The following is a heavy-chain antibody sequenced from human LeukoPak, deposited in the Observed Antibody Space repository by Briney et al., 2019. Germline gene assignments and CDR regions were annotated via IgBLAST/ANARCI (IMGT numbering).Heavy chain of an antibody. CDR1: GYSFTSYW. J-gene: IGHJ4*02. V-gene: IGHV5-51*01. Sequence: GESLKISCKGSGYSFTSYWVVWVVRMPGKSLEWMGIIYPGDSDTRYSPSFQGQVTISADKSISTDYMQWSSLKASDTAMYYCARRYGDSHIDYWGQGTLVTVSS. CDR2: IYPGDSDT. CDR3: ARRYGDSHIDY. D-gene: IGHD4-17*01.